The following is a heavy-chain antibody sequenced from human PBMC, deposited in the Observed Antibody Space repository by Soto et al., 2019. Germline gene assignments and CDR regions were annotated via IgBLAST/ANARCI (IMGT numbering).Heavy chain of an antibody. CDR2: ISAYNGNT. D-gene: IGHD2-2*01. V-gene: IGHV1-18*01. J-gene: IGHJ5*02. CDR3: ARDIVVVPAAMKLNWFDP. CDR1: GYTFTSYG. Sequence: ASVKVSCKASGYTFTSYGISWVRQAPGQGPEWMGWISAYNGNTNYAQKLQGRVTMTTNTSTSTAYMELSSLRSEDTAVYYCARDIVVVPAAMKLNWFDPWGQGTLVTVSS.